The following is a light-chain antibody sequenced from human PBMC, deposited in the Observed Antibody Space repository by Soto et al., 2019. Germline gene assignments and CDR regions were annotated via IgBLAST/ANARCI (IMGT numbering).Light chain of an antibody. J-gene: IGLJ2*01. CDR1: SSDVGGYNF. CDR3: NSYTSTSNIVA. CDR2: EVS. V-gene: IGLV2-14*01. Sequence: QSALTQPASVSGSPGQSIAISCTGTSSDVGGYNFVSWYQQHPGKAPKLLIYEVSNRPSGVSNRFSGSKSGNTASLTISGLQAEDEADYVCNSYTSTSNIVAFGGGTKLTVL.